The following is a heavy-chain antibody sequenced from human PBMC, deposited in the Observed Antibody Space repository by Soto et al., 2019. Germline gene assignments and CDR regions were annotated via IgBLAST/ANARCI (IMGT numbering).Heavy chain of an antibody. D-gene: IGHD2-15*01. Sequence: EVQLVESGGVLVQPGGSLRLSCKASGFTFSSYRMHWVRQVPGKGLVWVSRINSDGTSTNYADSVKGRFTTSRDNAKNTLYLQMNSLRADDTAVYYCARGGCSASSCYSGGRSFDYWGQGTLVTVSS. CDR3: ARGGCSASSCYSGGRSFDY. CDR1: GFTFSSYR. J-gene: IGHJ4*02. CDR2: INSDGTST. V-gene: IGHV3-74*01.